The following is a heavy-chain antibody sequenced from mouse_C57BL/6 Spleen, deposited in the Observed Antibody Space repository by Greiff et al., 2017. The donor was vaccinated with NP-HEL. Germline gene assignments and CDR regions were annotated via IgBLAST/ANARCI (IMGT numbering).Heavy chain of an antibody. V-gene: IGHV1-18*01. Sequence: VQLQQSGPELVKPGASVKIPCKTSGYTFTDYNMDWVKQSHGKSLEWIGDINPNNGGTIYNQKFKGKATLTVDKSSSTAYMELRSLTSEDTAVYYCARAGYYGTDYAMDYWGQGTSVTVSS. D-gene: IGHD1-1*01. J-gene: IGHJ4*01. CDR3: ARAGYYGTDYAMDY. CDR1: GYTFTDYN. CDR2: INPNNGGT.